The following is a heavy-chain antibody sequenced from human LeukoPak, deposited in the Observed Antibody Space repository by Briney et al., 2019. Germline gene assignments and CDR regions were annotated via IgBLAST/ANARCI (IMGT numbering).Heavy chain of an antibody. Sequence: PGGSLRLSCAASGFTFSSYAMSWVRQAPGKGLEWVSAISGSGGSTYYADSVKGRFTISRDNSKNTLYLQMNSLRAEDTAVYYCAKVGRYFDWLAETSYFDYWGQGTLVTVSS. CDR3: AKVGRYFDWLAETSYFDY. D-gene: IGHD3-9*01. V-gene: IGHV3-23*01. J-gene: IGHJ4*02. CDR2: ISGSGGST. CDR1: GFTFSSYA.